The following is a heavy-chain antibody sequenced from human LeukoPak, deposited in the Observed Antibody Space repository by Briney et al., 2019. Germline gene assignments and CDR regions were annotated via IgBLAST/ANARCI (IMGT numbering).Heavy chain of an antibody. J-gene: IGHJ4*02. D-gene: IGHD6-13*01. CDR3: ARQDSSNFDY. CDR1: GYSFTSYW. CDR2: IDPSDSYT. Sequence: GESLRISCQGSGYSFTSYWFSWVRQMPGKGLEWMGRIDPSDSYTNYSPSFQGHVTISADKSISTAYLQWSSLKASDIAMYYCARQDSSNFDYWGQGTLVTVSS. V-gene: IGHV5-10-1*01.